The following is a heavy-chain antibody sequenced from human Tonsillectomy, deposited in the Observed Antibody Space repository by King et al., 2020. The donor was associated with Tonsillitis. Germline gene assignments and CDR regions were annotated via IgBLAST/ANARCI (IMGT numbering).Heavy chain of an antibody. J-gene: IGHJ3*02. D-gene: IGHD4-11*01. Sequence: VQLQQSGPGLVKPSQTLSLTCAISGDSVSSNSAAWSWIRQSPSRGLEWLGRTYYRSNWYNDYAVSVKSRITINPDTSKNQFSLQLNSVTPEDTAVYFCAGVLDYSNSDAFDIWDQGTMVTVSS. CDR1: GDSVSSNSAA. CDR2: TYYRSNWYN. CDR3: AGVLDYSNSDAFDI. V-gene: IGHV6-1*01.